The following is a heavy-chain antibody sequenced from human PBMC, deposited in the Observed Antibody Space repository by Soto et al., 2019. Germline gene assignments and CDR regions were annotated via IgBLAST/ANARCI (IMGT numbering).Heavy chain of an antibody. J-gene: IGHJ6*03. D-gene: IGHD3-3*01. V-gene: IGHV4-59*08. Sequence: PSETLSRTCTVSGGSISSYYWSWIRQPPGKGLEWIGYIYYSGSTNYNPSLKSRVTISVDTSKNQFSLKLSSVTAADTAVYYCARHSPREERLNYYYYYMDVWGKGTTVTVSS. CDR1: GGSISSYY. CDR3: ARHSPREERLNYYYYYMDV. CDR2: IYYSGST.